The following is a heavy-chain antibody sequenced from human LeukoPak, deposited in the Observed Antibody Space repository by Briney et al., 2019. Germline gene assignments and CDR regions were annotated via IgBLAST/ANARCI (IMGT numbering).Heavy chain of an antibody. D-gene: IGHD6-19*01. Sequence: APVKVSCKASGYTFTSYGISWVRQAPGQGLEWMGWISAYNGNTNYAQKLQGRVTMTTDTSTSTAYMELRSLRSDDTAVYYCARGRAVAGTGSFDYWGQGTLVTVSS. J-gene: IGHJ4*02. CDR1: GYTFTSYG. V-gene: IGHV1-18*01. CDR3: ARGRAVAGTGSFDY. CDR2: ISAYNGNT.